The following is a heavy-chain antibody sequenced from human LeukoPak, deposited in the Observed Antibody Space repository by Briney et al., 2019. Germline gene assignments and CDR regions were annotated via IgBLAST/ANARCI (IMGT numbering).Heavy chain of an antibody. Sequence: SETLSLTCAVSGGSISSGGYSWSWIRQPPGKGLEWIGYIYYSGSTYYNPSLKSRVTISVDTSKNQFSLKLSSVTAADTAVHYCARGFDSSSWTDYWGQGTLVTVSS. CDR1: GGSISSGGYS. CDR3: ARGFDSSSWTDY. V-gene: IGHV4-30-4*07. D-gene: IGHD6-13*01. J-gene: IGHJ4*02. CDR2: IYYSGST.